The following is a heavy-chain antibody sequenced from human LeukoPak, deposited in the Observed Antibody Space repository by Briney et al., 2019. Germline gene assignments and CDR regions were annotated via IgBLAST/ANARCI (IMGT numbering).Heavy chain of an antibody. CDR2: IYYSGST. CDR3: ASPLYGDYEGGIRNYAFDI. J-gene: IGHJ3*02. CDR1: GGSISSSSYY. Sequence: ASQTLSLTCTVSGGSISSSSYYWGWIRQPPGKGLEWIGSIYYSGSTYYNPSLKSRVTISVDTSKNQFSLKLSSVTAADTAVYYCASPLYGDYEGGIRNYAFDIWGQGTMVTVSS. D-gene: IGHD4-17*01. V-gene: IGHV4-39*07.